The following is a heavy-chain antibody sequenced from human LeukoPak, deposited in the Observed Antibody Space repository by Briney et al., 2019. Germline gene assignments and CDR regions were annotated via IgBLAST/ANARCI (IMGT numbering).Heavy chain of an antibody. Sequence: SETLSLTCAVSGYSISNGYQWAWIRQPPGKTLEWIGSIYHSGSTYYNPSLKSRVTISVDTSKNQSSLKLSSVTAADTAVYYCSSGSYYFSLDYWGQGTLVTVSS. CDR1: GYSISNGYQ. CDR3: SSGSYYFSLDY. V-gene: IGHV4-38-2*01. CDR2: IYHSGST. D-gene: IGHD3-10*01. J-gene: IGHJ4*02.